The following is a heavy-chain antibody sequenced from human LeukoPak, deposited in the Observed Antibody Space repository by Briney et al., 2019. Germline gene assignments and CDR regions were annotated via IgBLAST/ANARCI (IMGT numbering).Heavy chain of an antibody. CDR2: INPKTGDI. D-gene: IGHD2-2*01. Sequence: ASVKVSCKASGYTFTGYYMHWVRQAPGQGLEWMGWINPKTGDINYAQKFQGRVTMTRDTSISTAYMELSRLRSDDTAVYYCARGSVVVPAATTEWGQGTLVTVSA. CDR3: ARGSVVVPAATTE. CDR1: GYTFTGYY. J-gene: IGHJ4*02. V-gene: IGHV1-2*02.